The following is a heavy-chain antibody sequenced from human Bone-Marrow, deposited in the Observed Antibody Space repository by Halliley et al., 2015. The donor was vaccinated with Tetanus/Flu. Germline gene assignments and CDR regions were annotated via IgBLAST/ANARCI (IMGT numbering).Heavy chain of an antibody. D-gene: IGHD3-22*01. V-gene: IGHV4-59*01. CDR2: IYNIGVT. Sequence: TLSLTCSVSGVSISSYYWNWIRQSPGKGLEWIGYIYNIGVTKYSPSLTSRVSISLDTSKKQVSLDLTSVTAADTAVYYCARGSYDDSSGHSYPAFWGPGTLVSVPS. J-gene: IGHJ4*02. CDR1: GVSISSYY. CDR3: ARGSYDDSSGHSYPAF.